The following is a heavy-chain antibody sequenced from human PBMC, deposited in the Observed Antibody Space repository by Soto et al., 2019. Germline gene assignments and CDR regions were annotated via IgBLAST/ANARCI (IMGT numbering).Heavy chain of an antibody. CDR3: AKGGAVKLPRYNWFDP. V-gene: IGHV3-23*01. CDR2: ISVSGTYT. J-gene: IGHJ5*02. D-gene: IGHD2-15*01. Sequence: VPLLESGGGLVQPGGSLRLSCAASGFNFSSYAMNWVRQAPGKGLEWVSGISVSGTYTYYAESVKGRFTISRDNSKSTLYMQMNSLRAEDTAVYYCAKGGAVKLPRYNWFDPWGQGVLVTVSS. CDR1: GFNFSSYA.